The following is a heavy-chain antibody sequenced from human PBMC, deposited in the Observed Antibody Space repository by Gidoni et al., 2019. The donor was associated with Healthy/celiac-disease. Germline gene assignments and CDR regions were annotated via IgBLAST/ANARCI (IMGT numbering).Heavy chain of an antibody. CDR3: ARESHRALWFSLNWFDP. CDR2: INTNTGNP. CDR1: GYTFNSYA. Sequence: QVQLVQSGSELKKHGASVKVSCKASGYTFNSYAMNWVRQAPGQGLEWMGWINTNTGNPTYAQGFTGRFVFSLDTSVSTAYLQISSLKAEDTAVYYCARESHRALWFSLNWFDPWGQGTLVTVSS. J-gene: IGHJ5*02. D-gene: IGHD3-10*01. V-gene: IGHV7-4-1*02.